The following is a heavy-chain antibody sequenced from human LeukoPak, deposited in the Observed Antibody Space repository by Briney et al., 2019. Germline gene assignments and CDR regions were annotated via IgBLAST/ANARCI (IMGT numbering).Heavy chain of an antibody. Sequence: ASVKVSCKASGGTFSSYAISWVRQAPGQGLEWMGGIIPIFGTANYAQKFQGRVTITADKSTSTAYMELSSLRSEDTAVYYCATYSETYYYYYMDVWGKGTTVTVSS. CDR3: ATYSETYYYYYMDV. CDR2: IIPIFGTA. V-gene: IGHV1-69*06. D-gene: IGHD6-13*01. J-gene: IGHJ6*03. CDR1: GGTFSSYA.